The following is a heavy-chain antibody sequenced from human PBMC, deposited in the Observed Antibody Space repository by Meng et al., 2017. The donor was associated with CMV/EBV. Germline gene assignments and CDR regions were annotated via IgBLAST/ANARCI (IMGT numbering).Heavy chain of an antibody. Sequence: GGPLRLSCAASGFDFSSYEMSWVRQTPGKGLEWISYIDTSGNTIYYADSVKGRFTISRDNVKSSLYLLMESLRAEDTAVYYCARIFCTTTGCYYGYWGRGTLVTVSS. CDR3: ARIFCTTTGCYYGY. CDR2: IDTSGNTI. CDR1: GFDFSSYE. J-gene: IGHJ4*02. V-gene: IGHV3-48*03. D-gene: IGHD2-2*01.